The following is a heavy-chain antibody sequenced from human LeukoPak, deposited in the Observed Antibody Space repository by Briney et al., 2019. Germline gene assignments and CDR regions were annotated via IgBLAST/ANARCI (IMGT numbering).Heavy chain of an antibody. CDR3: ARESTSGFDY. J-gene: IGHJ4*02. D-gene: IGHD2-8*01. CDR2: IYYSGST. V-gene: IGHV4-59*01. CDR1: GGSISSYY. Sequence: SETLSLTCTVSGGSISSYYWSWIRQPPGKGLEWIGYIYYSGSTNYNPSLKSRVTISVDTSKNQFSLKLSSVTAADTAVYYCARESTSGFDYWGQGTLVTVSS.